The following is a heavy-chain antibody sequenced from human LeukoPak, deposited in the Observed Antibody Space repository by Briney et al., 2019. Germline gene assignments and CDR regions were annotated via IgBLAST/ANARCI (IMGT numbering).Heavy chain of an antibody. D-gene: IGHD5-18*01. CDR2: ISAYNGNT. J-gene: IGHJ6*02. V-gene: IGHV1-18*01. CDR3: ARDALRGYSHTYYYYGMDV. Sequence: ASVKVSCKASGYTFASYGISWVRQAPGQGLEWMGWISAYNGNTNYAQKLQGRVTMTTDTSTSTAYMELRSLRSDGTAVYYCARDALRGYSHTYYYYGMDVWGQGTTVTVSS. CDR1: GYTFASYG.